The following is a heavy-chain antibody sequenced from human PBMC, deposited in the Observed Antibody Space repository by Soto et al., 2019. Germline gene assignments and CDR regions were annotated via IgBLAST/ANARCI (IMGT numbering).Heavy chain of an antibody. Sequence: GESLKISCEGSGYSFSSYWIGWVRQMPGKGLEWMGIIYPGDFDTRYSPSFQGQVTISADKSISTAYLQWSSLKASDTAMYYCARLTYTYALGRGYYYYGMDVWGQGTTVTGSS. D-gene: IGHD5-18*01. CDR3: ARLTYTYALGRGYYYYGMDV. J-gene: IGHJ6*02. CDR1: GYSFSSYW. V-gene: IGHV5-51*01. CDR2: IYPGDFDT.